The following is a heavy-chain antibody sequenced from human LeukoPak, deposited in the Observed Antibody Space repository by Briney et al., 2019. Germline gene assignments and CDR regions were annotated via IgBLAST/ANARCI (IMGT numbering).Heavy chain of an antibody. Sequence: GGSLRLSCAASGFTVSSNYMSWVRQAPGEGLEWVSVIYSGGSTYYADSVKGRFTISRDNSKNTLYLQMNSLRAEDTAVYYCARGEITIFGVVEEWGQGTLVTVSS. D-gene: IGHD3-3*01. CDR1: GFTVSSNY. V-gene: IGHV3-53*01. CDR2: IYSGGST. J-gene: IGHJ4*02. CDR3: ARGEITIFGVVEE.